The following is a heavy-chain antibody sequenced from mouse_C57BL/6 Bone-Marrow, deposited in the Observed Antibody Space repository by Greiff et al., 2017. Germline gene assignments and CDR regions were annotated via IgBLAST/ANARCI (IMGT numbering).Heavy chain of an antibody. J-gene: IGHJ2*01. CDR3: SSFDGNYFDF. V-gene: IGHV14-4*01. CDR1: GFNIKDYY. Sequence: VQLKESGAELVKPGASVKLSCTASGFNIKDYYIHWVKQRPEQGLEWIGWIDPDIGGTEYASKFQGKATITSDTSSNTAYLQLSSLTSEDTAVYYCSSFDGNYFDFWGQGTPLTVAS. D-gene: IGHD2-3*01. CDR2: IDPDIGGT.